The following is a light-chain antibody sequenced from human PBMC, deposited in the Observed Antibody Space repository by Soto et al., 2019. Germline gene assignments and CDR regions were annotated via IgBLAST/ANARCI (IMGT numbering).Light chain of an antibody. CDR3: ATWDDSLSVL. Sequence: QPVLTQPPSASGTPGQGVTISCSGSSSNIGSNYVFWYQQLPGTAPKLLIYSNDHRPSGVPDRFSGSKSGTSASLAISGLRSEDEADYYCATWDDSLSVLFGGGTKLTVL. CDR2: SND. CDR1: SSNIGSNY. J-gene: IGLJ2*01. V-gene: IGLV1-47*02.